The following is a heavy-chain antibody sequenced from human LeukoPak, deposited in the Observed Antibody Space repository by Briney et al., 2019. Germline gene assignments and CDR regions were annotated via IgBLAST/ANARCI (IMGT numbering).Heavy chain of an antibody. Sequence: GGSLRLSCAASGFTFSSYSMNWVRQAPGKGLEWVSSISSSSSYIYYADSVKGRFTISRDNAKNSLYLQMNSLRAEDTAVYYCARDRWLQFAEIDYWGQGTLVTVSS. V-gene: IGHV3-21*01. CDR3: ARDRWLQFAEIDY. D-gene: IGHD5-24*01. CDR1: GFTFSSYS. CDR2: ISSSSSYI. J-gene: IGHJ4*02.